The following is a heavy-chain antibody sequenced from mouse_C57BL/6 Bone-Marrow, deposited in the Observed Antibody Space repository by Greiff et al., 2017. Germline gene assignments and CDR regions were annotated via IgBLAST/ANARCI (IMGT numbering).Heavy chain of an antibody. Sequence: VQLKESGGGLVKPGGSLKLSCAASGFTFSSYAMSWVRQTPEKRLEWVATISDGGSYTYYPDNVKGRFTISRDNAKNNLYLQMSHLKSEDTAMYYCARDRGYPHYFDYWGKGTTLTVSS. CDR3: ARDRGYPHYFDY. CDR2: ISDGGSYT. V-gene: IGHV5-4*01. D-gene: IGHD3-1*01. J-gene: IGHJ2*01. CDR1: GFTFSSYA.